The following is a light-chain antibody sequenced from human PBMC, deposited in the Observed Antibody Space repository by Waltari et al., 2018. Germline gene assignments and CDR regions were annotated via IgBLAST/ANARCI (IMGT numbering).Light chain of an antibody. V-gene: IGKV1-5*03. CDR2: KDS. CDR1: QDVRSW. Sequence: DIQMTQSPSTLSASVGDRITITCRASQDVRSWLAWYQQRPGKAPELLIYKDSTLHGGVPSRCSGSGSGTEFTFTISSLQPDDFATYYCQQYDAYSRTFGQGTKVEVK. J-gene: IGKJ1*01. CDR3: QQYDAYSRT.